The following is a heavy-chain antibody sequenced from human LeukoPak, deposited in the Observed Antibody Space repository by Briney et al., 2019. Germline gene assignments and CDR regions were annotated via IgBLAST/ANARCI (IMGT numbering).Heavy chain of an antibody. CDR2: IYYSGST. CDR3: GRSVVVVAADYYYYGMDV. CDR1: GGSISSYY. Sequence: KPSETLSLTCTVSGGSISSYYWSWIRQPPGKGLEWIGYIYYSGSTNYNPSLKSRVTISVDTSKNQFSLKLSSVTAADTAVYYCGRSVVVVAADYYYYGMDVWGQGTTVTVSS. V-gene: IGHV4-59*08. D-gene: IGHD2-15*01. J-gene: IGHJ6*02.